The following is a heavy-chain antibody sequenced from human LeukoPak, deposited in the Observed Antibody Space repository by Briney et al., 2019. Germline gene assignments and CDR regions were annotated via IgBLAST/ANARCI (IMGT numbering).Heavy chain of an antibody. Sequence: GGSLRLSCAASGFTFSSYSMNWVRQAPGKGLEWVSSISSSSRYIYYADSVKGRFTITRDNAKNMVYLQMNSLRGEDTAVYYCARENFDPWGQGTQVTVSS. CDR3: ARENFDP. CDR2: ISSSSRYI. CDR1: GFTFSSYS. J-gene: IGHJ5*02. V-gene: IGHV3-21*01.